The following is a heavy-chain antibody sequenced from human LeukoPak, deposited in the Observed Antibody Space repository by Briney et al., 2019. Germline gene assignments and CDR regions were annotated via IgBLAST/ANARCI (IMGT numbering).Heavy chain of an antibody. CDR1: GGSVNKYY. D-gene: IGHD3-3*02. Sequence: SETLSLTCIVSGGSVNKYYWTWIRQPPGKGLEWIAYIHYTGITNHNPFLRSRVTISLDASKSQFSLKLNSVTAADTAFYYCARILEGSGAAFDIWGQGTMVTVSS. V-gene: IGHV4-59*02. CDR3: ARILEGSGAAFDI. J-gene: IGHJ3*02. CDR2: IHYTGIT.